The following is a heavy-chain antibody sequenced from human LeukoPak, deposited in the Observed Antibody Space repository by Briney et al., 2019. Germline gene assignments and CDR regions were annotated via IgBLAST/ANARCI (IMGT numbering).Heavy chain of an antibody. CDR2: TNSDGSST. Sequence: GGSLRLSCAPSGFTFSSYWMHWVRQAPGKGRVWVSRTNSDGSSTSYADSVKGRFTISRDNAKNTLYLQVNSLGAEDTALYARGRGGTSDYYPFYFDYWGQGALVMVSS. V-gene: IGHV3-74*01. J-gene: IGHJ4*02. CDR1: GFTFSSYW. CDR3: GRGGTSDYYPFYFDY. D-gene: IGHD3-3*01.